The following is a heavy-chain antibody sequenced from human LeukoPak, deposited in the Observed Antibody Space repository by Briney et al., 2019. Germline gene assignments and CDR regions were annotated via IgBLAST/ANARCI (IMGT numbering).Heavy chain of an antibody. CDR2: IYYSGST. CDR1: GGSISTYY. D-gene: IGHD2-21*02. J-gene: IGHJ4*02. CDR3: AGRVVTAMAFDY. Sequence: SETLSLTCTVSGGSISTYYWSWIRQPPGKGLEWIGYIYYSGSTDYNPSLKSRVTISVDTSKNQFSLKLSSVTAADTAVYYCAGRVVTAMAFDYWGRGTLVTVSS. V-gene: IGHV4-59*01.